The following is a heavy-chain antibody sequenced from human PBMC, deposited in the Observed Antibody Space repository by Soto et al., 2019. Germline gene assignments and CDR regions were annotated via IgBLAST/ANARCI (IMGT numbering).Heavy chain of an antibody. J-gene: IGHJ4*02. CDR3: ARRRDYGDYYSLDY. CDR2: IYHSGSA. V-gene: IGHV4-4*02. Sequence: QVQLQESGPGLVKPSVTLSLSCAVSGGYITTSNWWSWVRQSPGKGLEWIGEIYHSGSAYYNPSLKSRATITVDKSKNNFSLNLRSVTAADTAVYYCARRRDYGDYYSLDYWGQGTLVTVSS. CDR1: GGYITTSNW. D-gene: IGHD4-17*01.